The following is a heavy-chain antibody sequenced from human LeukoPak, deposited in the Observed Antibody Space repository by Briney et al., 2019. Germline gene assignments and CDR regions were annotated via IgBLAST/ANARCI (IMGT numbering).Heavy chain of an antibody. CDR1: GYTFAGYY. Sequence: ASVKVSCKASGYTFAGYYMHWVRQAPGHGLEWMGWINPNSGGTNYAQKFQGRVTMTRDTSISTAYMELSRLRSDDTAVYYCARLSCSGGSCYDWYFDLWGRGTLVTVSS. J-gene: IGHJ2*01. D-gene: IGHD2-15*01. CDR3: ARLSCSGGSCYDWYFDL. CDR2: INPNSGGT. V-gene: IGHV1-2*02.